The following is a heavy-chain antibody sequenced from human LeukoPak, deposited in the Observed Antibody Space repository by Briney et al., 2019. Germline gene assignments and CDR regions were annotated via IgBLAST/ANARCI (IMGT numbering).Heavy chain of an antibody. D-gene: IGHD3-9*01. Sequence: GGSLRLSCTASGFTFRSARMHWVRQAPGKGLEWVGSIYNVDDGGPTDYAAPVKGRFTVSRDDSKHMLYLQMNSLKTEDTAVYYCTWVRNFWGQGTLVTVSS. CDR1: GFTFRSAR. V-gene: IGHV3-15*01. J-gene: IGHJ4*02. CDR2: IYNVDDGGPT. CDR3: TWVRNF.